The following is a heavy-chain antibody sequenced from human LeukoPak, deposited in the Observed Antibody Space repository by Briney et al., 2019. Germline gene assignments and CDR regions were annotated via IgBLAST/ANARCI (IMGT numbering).Heavy chain of an antibody. CDR2: ISAYNGNT. J-gene: IGHJ4*02. CDR1: GYTFTSYG. V-gene: IGHV1-18*01. Sequence: GASVKVSCKASGYTFTSYGISWVRQAPGHGLEWMGWISAYNGNTNYAQKLQGRVTMTTDTSTSTAYMELRSLRSDDTAVYYCARGWDILTGYYYFDYWGQGTLVTVSS. CDR3: ARGWDILTGYYYFDY. D-gene: IGHD3-9*01.